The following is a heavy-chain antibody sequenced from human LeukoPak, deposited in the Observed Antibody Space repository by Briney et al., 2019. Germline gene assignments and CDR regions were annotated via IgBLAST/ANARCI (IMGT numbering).Heavy chain of an antibody. J-gene: IGHJ4*02. Sequence: GGSLRLSCAASGFTFSSYGMQWFRQAPDKGLEWVAAISNDGSNKYYADSVKGRFTISRDNSKNSLYLQMNSLRAEDTAVYYCAKVDIVATIDAGRLVDYWGQGTLVTVSS. CDR3: AKVDIVATIDAGRLVDY. CDR2: ISNDGSNK. CDR1: GFTFSSYG. D-gene: IGHD5-12*01. V-gene: IGHV3-30*18.